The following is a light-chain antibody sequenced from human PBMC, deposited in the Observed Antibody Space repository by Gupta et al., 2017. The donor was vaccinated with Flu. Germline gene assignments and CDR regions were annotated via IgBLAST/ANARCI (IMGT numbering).Light chain of an antibody. CDR2: EAT. CDR3: ASYTTTSTWV. V-gene: IGLV2-14*01. Sequence: QSALTQPASVSGSPGQSITIPCTGTSSDVGGYNYVSCYHEHPGKAPKRMIYEATDRPSGVSNRFSGSKSGNTASLTISGLQAEDEADYFCASYTTTSTWVFGGGTKLTVL. CDR1: SSDVGGYNY. J-gene: IGLJ3*02.